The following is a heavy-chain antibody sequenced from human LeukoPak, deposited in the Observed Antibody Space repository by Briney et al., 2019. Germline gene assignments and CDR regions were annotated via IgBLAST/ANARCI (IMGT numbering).Heavy chain of an antibody. D-gene: IGHD5/OR15-5a*01. CDR1: GGSISSYY. CDR3: ASGQFLVSNDY. J-gene: IGHJ4*02. CDR2: FYYTGST. Sequence: SETLSLTCTVSGGSISSYYWSWIRQPPGKGLEWIGYFYYTGSTNYNPSLKSRVTISVDTSKNQFSLRLSSVTAADTAVYYCASGQFLVSNDYWGQGILVTVSS. V-gene: IGHV4-59*01.